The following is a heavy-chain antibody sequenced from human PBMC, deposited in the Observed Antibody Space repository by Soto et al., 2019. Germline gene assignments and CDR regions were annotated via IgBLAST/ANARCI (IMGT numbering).Heavy chain of an antibody. CDR1: GYTFFNYY. D-gene: IGHD2-2*01. J-gene: IGHJ5*02. Sequence: ASVKVSCKASGYTFFNYYMYWVRQAPGQGLEWMGIMNPSDGTNYAQKFQGRVSMTTDTSTTTAYMELRSLRSDDTAVYYCARVVPGAEAWFGPWGQGTLVTVSS. CDR3: ARVVPGAEAWFGP. V-gene: IGHV1-46*01. CDR2: MNPSDGT.